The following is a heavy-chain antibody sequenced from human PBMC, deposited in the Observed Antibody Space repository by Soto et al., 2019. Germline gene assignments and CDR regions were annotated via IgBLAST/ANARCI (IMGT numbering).Heavy chain of an antibody. CDR3: ARYVEIRAARRVAGSYYGMDV. J-gene: IGHJ6*02. V-gene: IGHV1-69*13. D-gene: IGHD6-6*01. Sequence: ASVKVSCKASGGTFSSYAISLARQAPGQGLEWMGGIIPIFGTANYAQKFQGRVTITADESTSTAYMELSSLRSEDTAVYYCARYVEIRAARRVAGSYYGMDVWGQGTTVTVSS. CDR2: IIPIFGTA. CDR1: GGTFSSYA.